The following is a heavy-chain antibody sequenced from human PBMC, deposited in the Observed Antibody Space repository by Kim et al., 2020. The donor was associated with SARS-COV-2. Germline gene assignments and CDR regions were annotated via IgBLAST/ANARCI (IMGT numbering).Heavy chain of an antibody. Sequence: SVQARFTITRDNAKNSLYLQMNSLRAEDTAVYYCARGGVYNCNEEYYFDYWGQGTLVTVSS. CDR3: ARGGVYNCNEEYYFDY. J-gene: IGHJ4*02. D-gene: IGHD1-20*01. V-gene: IGHV3-11*06.